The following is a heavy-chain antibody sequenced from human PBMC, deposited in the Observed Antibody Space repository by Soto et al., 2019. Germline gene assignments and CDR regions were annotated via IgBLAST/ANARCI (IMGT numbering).Heavy chain of an antibody. D-gene: IGHD3-10*02. J-gene: IGHJ4*02. CDR3: ARGDEVEMATLCH. Sequence: PGGSLRLSCGASGFIFSSYGMHWVRQAPGKGLEWVAVIWYDGSNKDYADSVKGRFTISRDNSKNTLYLQMSSLRAEDTAVYYGARGDEVEMATLCHWGQGTQVTVSS. CDR1: GFIFSSYG. V-gene: IGHV3-33*01. CDR2: IWYDGSNK.